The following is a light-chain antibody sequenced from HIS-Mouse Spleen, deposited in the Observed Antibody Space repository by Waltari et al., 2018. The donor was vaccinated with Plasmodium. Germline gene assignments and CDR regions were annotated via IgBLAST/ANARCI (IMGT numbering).Light chain of an antibody. J-gene: IGLJ3*02. V-gene: IGLV3-10*01. CDR3: YSTDSSGNHRV. CDR1: ALPKKY. CDR2: GDS. Sequence: SYELTQPPSVSVSPGQTARITCSGDALPKKYAYWYQQNSGQAPVLVIYGDSKRPSGIPEGFAGSSSGTMATLTISGAQVEDEADYYCYSTDSSGNHRVFGGGTKLTVL.